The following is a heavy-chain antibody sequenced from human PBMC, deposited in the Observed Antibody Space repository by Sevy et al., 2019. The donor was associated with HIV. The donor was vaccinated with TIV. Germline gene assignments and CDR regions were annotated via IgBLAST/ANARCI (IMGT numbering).Heavy chain of an antibody. Sequence: ASVKVSCKASGGTFSSYAISWVRQAPGQGLEWMGGIIPIFGTANYAQKFQGRVTITADESTSTAYMKLSSLRSEDTAVYYCARDRQLERRYYYYGMDVWGQGTTVTVSS. CDR1: GGTFSSYA. CDR3: ARDRQLERRYYYYGMDV. CDR2: IIPIFGTA. D-gene: IGHD1-1*01. J-gene: IGHJ6*02. V-gene: IGHV1-69*13.